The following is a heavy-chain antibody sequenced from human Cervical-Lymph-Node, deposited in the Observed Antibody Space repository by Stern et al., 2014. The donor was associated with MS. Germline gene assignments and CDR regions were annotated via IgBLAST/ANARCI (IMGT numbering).Heavy chain of an antibody. CDR2: INHSGST. J-gene: IGHJ5*02. V-gene: IGHV4-34*01. CDR1: GGSFSGYY. Sequence: QVQLQQWGAGLLKPSETLSLTCAVYGGSFSGYYWSWIRQPPGKGLEWIGEINHSGSTNYNPSLKSRVTISVDTSKNQFSLKLSSVTAADTAVYYCARGEGSIVVVPAATPGWFDPWGQETLVTVSS. CDR3: ARGEGSIVVVPAATPGWFDP. D-gene: IGHD2-2*01.